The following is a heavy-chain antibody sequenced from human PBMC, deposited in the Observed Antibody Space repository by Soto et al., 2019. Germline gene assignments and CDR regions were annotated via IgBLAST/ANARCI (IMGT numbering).Heavy chain of an antibody. CDR2: IYYSGST. Sequence: SETLSLTCTVSGGSISSYYWSWIRQPPGKGLEWIGYIYYSGSTNYNPSLKIRVTISVDTSKNQFSLKLSSVTAADTAVYYCARDLGTDDYGDYGSYFDYWGQGTLVTVSS. V-gene: IGHV4-59*01. J-gene: IGHJ4*02. CDR1: GGSISSYY. D-gene: IGHD4-17*01. CDR3: ARDLGTDDYGDYGSYFDY.